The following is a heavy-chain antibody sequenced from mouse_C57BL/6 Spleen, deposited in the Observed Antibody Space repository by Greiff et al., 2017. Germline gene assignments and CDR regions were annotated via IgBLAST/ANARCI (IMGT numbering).Heavy chain of an antibody. D-gene: IGHD1-1*01. CDR3: ARENCGSSYLDY. CDR1: GFTFSDYG. V-gene: IGHV5-17*01. CDR2: ISSGSSTI. J-gene: IGHJ2*01. Sequence: EVKLMESGGGLVKPGGSLKLSCAASGFTFSDYGMHWVRQAPEKGLEWVAYISSGSSTIYYPDTVKGRFTISRDNAKNTLFLQMTSLRSEDTAMYYCARENCGSSYLDYWGQGTTLTVSS.